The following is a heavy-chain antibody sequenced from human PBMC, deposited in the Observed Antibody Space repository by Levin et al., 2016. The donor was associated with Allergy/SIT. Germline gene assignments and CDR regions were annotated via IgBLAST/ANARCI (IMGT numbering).Heavy chain of an antibody. CDR3: ARAGYYYYGMDV. CDR2: IFSNDEK. J-gene: IGHJ6*02. V-gene: IGHV2-26*01. Sequence: WIRQPPGKALEWLAHIFSNDEKSYSTSLKSRLTISKDTSKNQVVLTMTNMDPVDTATYYCARAGYYYYGMDVWGQGTTVTVSS.